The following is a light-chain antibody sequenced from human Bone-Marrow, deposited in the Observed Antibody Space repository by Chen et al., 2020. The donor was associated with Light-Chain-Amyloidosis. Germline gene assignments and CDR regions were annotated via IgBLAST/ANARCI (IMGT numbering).Light chain of an antibody. CDR1: SSDVGGDNH. J-gene: IGLJ1*01. V-gene: IGLV2-14*01. CDR2: EVT. Sequence: QSLRPPRSSVPVAPRPAITVPWTGTSSDVGGDNHVSWYQQHPDKAPKLMIYEVTNRPSWVPDRFSGSKSDNTASLTISGLQTEDEADYFCSSYTITNTLVFGSGTRVTVL. CDR3: SSYTITNTLV.